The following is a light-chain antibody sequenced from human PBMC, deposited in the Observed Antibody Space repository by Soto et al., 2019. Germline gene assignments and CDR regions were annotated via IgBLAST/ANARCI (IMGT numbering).Light chain of an antibody. CDR2: EVS. CDR1: SSDVGGYNY. V-gene: IGLV2-14*01. CDR3: CSYAGSTNV. Sequence: QSVLTQPASVSGSPGQSITISCTGTSSDVGGYNYVSWYQQHPGKAPKLMIYEVSNRPSGVSNRFSGSKSGNTASLTISGLQAEDEADYYCCSYAGSTNVFGTGTKLTVL. J-gene: IGLJ1*01.